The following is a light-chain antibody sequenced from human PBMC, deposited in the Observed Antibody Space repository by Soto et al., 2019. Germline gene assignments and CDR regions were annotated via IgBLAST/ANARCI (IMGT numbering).Light chain of an antibody. CDR1: TSNIGSNT. Sequence: QSVLTQPPSASGTPGQRVSISCSGSTSNIGSNTVNWYQQLPGTAPKLLMYSNNQRPSGVPDRFSGSKSGTSASLAISGLQSDDESDYYCSAWDDSLNGYVFGTGTKVTVL. V-gene: IGLV1-44*01. CDR3: SAWDDSLNGYV. CDR2: SNN. J-gene: IGLJ1*01.